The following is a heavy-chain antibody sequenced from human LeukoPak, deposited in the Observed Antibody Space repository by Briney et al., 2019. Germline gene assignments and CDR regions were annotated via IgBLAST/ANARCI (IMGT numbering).Heavy chain of an antibody. V-gene: IGHV1-2*02. CDR2: INPNSGGT. Sequence: ASVKVSCKASGYTFTGYYMHWVRQAPGQGLEWMGWINPNSGGTNYAQKFQGRVTMTRDTSISTAYMELSRLRSDDTAVYYCARDGALYDILTGYYTWGQGTLVTVSS. J-gene: IGHJ5*02. CDR1: GYTFTGYY. D-gene: IGHD3-9*01. CDR3: ARDGALYDILTGYYT.